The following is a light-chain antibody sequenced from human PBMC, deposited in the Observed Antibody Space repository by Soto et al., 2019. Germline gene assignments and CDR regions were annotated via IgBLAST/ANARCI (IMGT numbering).Light chain of an antibody. J-gene: IGKJ5*01. CDR1: QSVDSN. Sequence: EIVITQSPATLSVSPGDGATLSCRASQSVDSNLAWYQQKPGQAPRLLIYGASSRANGIPDRFSGSGSGTDLTLTISRLEPEDFAVYYCQQYGSSPTVTFGQGTRLEIK. CDR3: QQYGSSPTVT. CDR2: GAS. V-gene: IGKV3-20*01.